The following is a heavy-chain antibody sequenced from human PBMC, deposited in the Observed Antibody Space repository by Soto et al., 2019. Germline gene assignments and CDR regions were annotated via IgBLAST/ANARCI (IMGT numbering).Heavy chain of an antibody. CDR2: ISYDGGKQ. J-gene: IGHJ2*01. CDR1: GFTFSSYA. CDR3: ARAFNYYDTTGYYLSWYFDL. Sequence: QVQLVESGGGVVQPGRSLRLSCAASGFTFSSYAMHWVRQAPGKGLEWVVLISYDGGKQYYADSVKGRFTISRDNSKNTLYLQMNSLRAEDTAVNYCARAFNYYDTTGYYLSWYFDLWGRGTLVTVSS. V-gene: IGHV3-30-3*01. D-gene: IGHD3-22*01.